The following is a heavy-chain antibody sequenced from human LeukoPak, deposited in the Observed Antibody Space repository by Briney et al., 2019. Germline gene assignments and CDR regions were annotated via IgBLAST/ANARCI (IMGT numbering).Heavy chain of an antibody. CDR3: ARVQRKYQLPRLNDYDYMDV. D-gene: IGHD2-2*01. Sequence: GGSLRLSCAASGFTFSTYWMSWVRQAPGKGLEWVANIKQDVSEKYYVDSVKGRFTISRDNAKNSLYLQMNSLRAEDRAVYYCARVQRKYQLPRLNDYDYMDVWGKGTTVTISS. J-gene: IGHJ6*03. CDR2: IKQDVSEK. V-gene: IGHV3-7*01. CDR1: GFTFSTYW.